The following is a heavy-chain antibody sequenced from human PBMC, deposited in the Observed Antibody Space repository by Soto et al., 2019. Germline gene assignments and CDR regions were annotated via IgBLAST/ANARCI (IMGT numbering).Heavy chain of an antibody. CDR1: GFTFSNIW. J-gene: IGHJ6*02. Sequence: PGGSLRLSCAASGFTFSNIWMSWVRQAPGKGLEWVGRIKSKSGGETRDYAAPVKGTFTISRDDSKNMLYLQMNSLKTEDTAVYYCTTGGDYDFWSGYYMDYYGLDVWGQGTTVTVSS. CDR3: TTGGDYDFWSGYYMDYYGLDV. D-gene: IGHD3-3*01. CDR2: IKSKSGGETR. V-gene: IGHV3-15*01.